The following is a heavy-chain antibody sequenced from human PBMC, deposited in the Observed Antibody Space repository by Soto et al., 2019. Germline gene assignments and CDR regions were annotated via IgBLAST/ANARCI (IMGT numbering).Heavy chain of an antibody. CDR2: IYYSGST. CDR1: GGSISSSSYY. D-gene: IGHD5-12*01. Sequence: SETLSLTCTVSGGSISSSSYYWGWIRQPPGKGLEWIGSIYYSGSTYYNPSLKSRVTISVGMSEKQSSLILTSVTAADTAVYWCARDPVDGYAFFDNWGQGALVTVS. CDR3: ARDPVDGYAFFDN. J-gene: IGHJ5*02. V-gene: IGHV4-39*07.